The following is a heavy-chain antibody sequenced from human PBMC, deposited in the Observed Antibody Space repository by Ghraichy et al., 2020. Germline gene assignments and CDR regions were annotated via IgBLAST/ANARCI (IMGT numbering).Heavy chain of an antibody. CDR3: ARGYYDFWSGYYLSNYYGMDV. V-gene: IGHV4-34*01. D-gene: IGHD3-3*01. CDR1: GGSFSGYY. J-gene: IGHJ6*02. Sequence: ETLSLTCAVYGGSFSGYYWSWIRQPPGKGLEWIGEINHSGSTNYNPSLKSRVTISVDTSKNQFSLKLSSVTAGDTAVYYCARGYYDFWSGYYLSNYYGMDVWGQGTTVTVSS. CDR2: INHSGST.